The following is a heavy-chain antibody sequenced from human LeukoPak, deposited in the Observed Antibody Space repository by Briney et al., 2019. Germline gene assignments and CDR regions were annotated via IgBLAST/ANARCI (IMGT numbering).Heavy chain of an antibody. D-gene: IGHD5-18*01. CDR3: ARRSTAMVAGLDY. CDR2: MNPNSGNT. V-gene: IGHV1-8*01. J-gene: IGHJ4*02. Sequence: GASVKVSCKASGYTFTTYDINWVRQAPGQGLEWMGWMNPNSGNTAYAQKFQGRVTMTRNTSISTAFMELSGLRSEDTAVYFCARRSTAMVAGLDYWGQGSLVTVSS. CDR1: GYTFTTYD.